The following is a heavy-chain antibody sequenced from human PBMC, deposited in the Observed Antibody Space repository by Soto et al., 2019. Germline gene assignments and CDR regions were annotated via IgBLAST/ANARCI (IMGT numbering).Heavy chain of an antibody. CDR2: IIPIFGTA. V-gene: IGHV1-69*13. CDR1: GGTFSSYA. J-gene: IGHJ6*02. CDR3: ARDRVGYDSSGYWDYYYGMDV. D-gene: IGHD3-22*01. Sequence: GASVKVSCKASGGTFSSYAISWVRQAPGQGLEWMGGIIPIFGTANYAQKFQGRVTITADESTSTAYMELSSLRSEDTAVYYCARDRVGYDSSGYWDYYYGMDVWGQGTTVTVSS.